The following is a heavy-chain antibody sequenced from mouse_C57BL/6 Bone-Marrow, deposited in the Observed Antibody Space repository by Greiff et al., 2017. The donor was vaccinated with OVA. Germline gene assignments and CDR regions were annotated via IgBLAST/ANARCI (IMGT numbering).Heavy chain of an antibody. Sequence: VQLQQSDAELVKPGASVKISCKVSGYTFTDHTIHWMKQRPEQGLEWIGYIYPRDGSTKYNEKFKGKATLTADKSSSTAYMQLSSLTSRESAVDFCASPGDDYDGYSFDYWGQGTTLTVSS. CDR3: ASPGDDYDGYSFDY. V-gene: IGHV1-78*01. CDR1: GYTFTDHT. CDR2: IYPRDGST. J-gene: IGHJ2*01. D-gene: IGHD2-4*01.